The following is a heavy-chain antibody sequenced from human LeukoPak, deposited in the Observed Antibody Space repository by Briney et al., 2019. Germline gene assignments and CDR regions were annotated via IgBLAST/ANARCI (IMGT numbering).Heavy chain of an antibody. V-gene: IGHV4-31*03. CDR3: AREGCSSTSCYLPFDP. CDR2: ILYSGST. J-gene: IGHJ5*02. CDR1: GGSISSGGYY. Sequence: SQTLSLTCTVSGGSISSGGYYWSWIRQHPGKDLEWIGYILYSGSTYYNPSLKSRVIISVDTSKNQFSLKLSSVTAADTAVYYCAREGCSSTSCYLPFDPWGQGTLVIVSS. D-gene: IGHD2-2*01.